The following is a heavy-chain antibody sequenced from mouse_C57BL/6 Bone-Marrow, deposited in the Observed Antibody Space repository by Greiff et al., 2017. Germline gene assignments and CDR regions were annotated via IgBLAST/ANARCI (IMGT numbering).Heavy chain of an antibody. Sequence: QVQLQQPGAELVKPGASVKLSCKASGYTFTSYWMQWVKQRPGQGLEWIGEIDPSDSYTNYNQKFKGKATLTVDTSSSAAYMHLSSLTSEDSAVYYWARVVKGIYYYGSSSAWFAYGGQGTLVTVSA. J-gene: IGHJ3*01. CDR1: GYTFTSYW. D-gene: IGHD1-1*01. CDR3: ARVVKGIYYYGSSSAWFAY. V-gene: IGHV1-50*01. CDR2: IDPSDSYT.